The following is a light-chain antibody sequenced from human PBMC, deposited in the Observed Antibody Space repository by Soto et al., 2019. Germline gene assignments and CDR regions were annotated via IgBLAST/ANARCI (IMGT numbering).Light chain of an antibody. CDR1: QGVGSN. CDR2: GAS. V-gene: IGKV3-15*01. Sequence: EIVMMQSPATLSVSPGERVTLSCRASQGVGSNLAWYQQKPGQAPRLLIYGASTGATGIPARFSGSGSGTEFTLTISSLQSEDFGVYYCQQYESWPPPFTFGPGTKVDIK. CDR3: QQYESWPPPFT. J-gene: IGKJ3*01.